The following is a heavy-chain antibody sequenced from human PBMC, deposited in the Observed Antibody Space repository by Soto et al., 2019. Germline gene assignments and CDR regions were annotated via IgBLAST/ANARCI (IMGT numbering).Heavy chain of an antibody. CDR3: ASTYSTSWYWFDP. D-gene: IGHD6-13*01. Sequence: QVTVKESGPVLVKPTETLTLTCTVSGFSLSNAGLGVSWIRQPPGKALEWLAHIFSNDEKSYSTSLKSRLTISKDTTQSQVVPTMTNMDPVDTATYYCASTYSTSWYWFDPWGQGTLVTVSS. CDR2: IFSNDEK. J-gene: IGHJ5*02. CDR1: GFSLSNAGLG. V-gene: IGHV2-26*04.